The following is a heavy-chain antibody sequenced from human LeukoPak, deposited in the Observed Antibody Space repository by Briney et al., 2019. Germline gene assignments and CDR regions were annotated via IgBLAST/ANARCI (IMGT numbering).Heavy chain of an antibody. CDR2: ISAYNGDT. D-gene: IGHD6-13*01. V-gene: IGHV1-18*01. CDR1: GYTFTSYG. J-gene: IGHJ6*03. Sequence: ASVKVSCKASGYTFTSYGFSWVRQAPGQGLEWMGRISAYNGDTNYAQKLQGRVTMTTDTSTSTAYMELRSLRSDDTAVYYCARIASYYYYYYMDVWGKGTTVTISS. CDR3: ARIASYYYYYYMDV.